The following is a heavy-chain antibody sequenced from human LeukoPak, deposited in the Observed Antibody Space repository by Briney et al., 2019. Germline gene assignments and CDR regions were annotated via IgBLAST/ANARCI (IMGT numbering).Heavy chain of an antibody. CDR2: IYYSGST. CDR1: GGSISSGDYY. Sequence: TSQTLSLTCTVSGGSISSGDYYWSWIRQPPGKGLEWIGYIYYSGSTYYNPSLKSRVTISVDTSKNQFSLKLSSMTAADTAVYYCAREEGSYSLDYWGQGTLVTVSS. J-gene: IGHJ4*02. V-gene: IGHV4-30-4*01. D-gene: IGHD1-26*01. CDR3: AREEGSYSLDY.